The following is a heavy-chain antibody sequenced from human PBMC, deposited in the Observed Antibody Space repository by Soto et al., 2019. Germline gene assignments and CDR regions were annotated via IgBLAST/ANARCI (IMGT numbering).Heavy chain of an antibody. CDR3: ARDAGIAADGFDP. Sequence: GASVKVSCKASGGTFSSYAINWVRQAPGQGLEWMGGIIPIFGTANYAQKFQGRVTITADESTSTAYMELSSLRSEDTAVYYCARDAGIAADGFDPWGQGTLVTVSS. J-gene: IGHJ5*02. D-gene: IGHD6-13*01. V-gene: IGHV1-69*13. CDR1: GGTFSSYA. CDR2: IIPIFGTA.